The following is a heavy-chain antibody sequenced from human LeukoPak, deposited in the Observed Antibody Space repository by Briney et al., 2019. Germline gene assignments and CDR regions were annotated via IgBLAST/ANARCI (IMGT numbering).Heavy chain of an antibody. V-gene: IGHV1-69*13. CDR3: ARVLWFGELLSYYFDY. J-gene: IGHJ4*02. CDR1: GGTFSSYA. D-gene: IGHD3-10*01. Sequence: GASVKVSCKASGGTFSSYAISWVLQAPGQGLEWMGGIIPIFGTANYARKFQGRVTITADESTSTAYMELSSLRSEDTAVYYCARVLWFGELLSYYFDYWGQGTLVTVSS. CDR2: IIPIFGTA.